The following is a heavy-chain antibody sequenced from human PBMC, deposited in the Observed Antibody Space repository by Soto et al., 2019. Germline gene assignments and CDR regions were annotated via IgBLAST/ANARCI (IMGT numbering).Heavy chain of an antibody. J-gene: IGHJ4*02. CDR3: ATDPGMRAPDTFDY. Sequence: QVRLVQSGAEVKKPGASVKVSCKTSGYTFTNYGISWVRQAPGKGLGWMGWINPNDNGHTNSAQKFQDRLTLTTDTSATTAYMELRSLRSDDTAVYYCATDPGMRAPDTFDYWGQGTLVIVSS. V-gene: IGHV1-18*01. D-gene: IGHD3-10*01. CDR2: INPNDNGHT. CDR1: GYTFTNYG.